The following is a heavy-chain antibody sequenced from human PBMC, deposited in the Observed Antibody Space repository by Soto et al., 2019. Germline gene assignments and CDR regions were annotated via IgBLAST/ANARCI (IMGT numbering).Heavy chain of an antibody. D-gene: IGHD2-2*01. CDR2: ISGGGDRT. V-gene: IGHV3-23*01. J-gene: IGHJ2*01. Sequence: EVQLLESGGGLVQPGGSLRLSCVGSGFTFINYAMNWVRQTPGKGLEWVSGISGGGDRTFDADSVKGRFTISRDNSKNTVNLQRNSLGADAPAVYYCARKVLGSTSRPDWWYFDLWGRGTLVTVSS. CDR1: GFTFINYA. CDR3: ARKVLGSTSRPDWWYFDL.